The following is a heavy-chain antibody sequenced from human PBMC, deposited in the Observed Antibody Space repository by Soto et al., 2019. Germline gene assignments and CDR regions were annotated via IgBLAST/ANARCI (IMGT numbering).Heavy chain of an antibody. CDR3: ARDHYVYDILTGYGYYYGMDV. Sequence: SETLSLTCTFSGCSISSSTYYWGWIRQSPGKGLEWIGSIYYSGSTYYNPSLESRVTISVDTSKNQFSLKLSSVTAADTAVYYCARDHYVYDILTGYGYYYGMDVWGQGTTVTVSS. CDR2: IYYSGST. D-gene: IGHD3-9*01. CDR1: GCSISSSTYY. V-gene: IGHV4-39*02. J-gene: IGHJ6*02.